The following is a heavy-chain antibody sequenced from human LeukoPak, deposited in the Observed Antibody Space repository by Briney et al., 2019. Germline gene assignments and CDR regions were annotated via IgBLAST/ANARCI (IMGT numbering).Heavy chain of an antibody. CDR1: GFTFSDYA. Sequence: SGGSLRLSCAASGFTFSDYAMTWIRQAPGKGLEWVSYISSSGSIIYYADSVKGRFIISRDNAKNSLYLQMNSLRAEDTAVYFCARVGYDSSGRFDYWGQGTLVTVSS. V-gene: IGHV3-11*04. D-gene: IGHD3-22*01. CDR2: ISSSGSII. J-gene: IGHJ4*02. CDR3: ARVGYDSSGRFDY.